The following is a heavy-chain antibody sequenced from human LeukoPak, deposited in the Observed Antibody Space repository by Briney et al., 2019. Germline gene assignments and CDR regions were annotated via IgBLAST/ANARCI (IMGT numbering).Heavy chain of an antibody. Sequence: ASVKVSCKASGYTFTSYDINWVRQATGQGLEWMGRMNPNSGNTGYAQKFQGRVTMTRNISISTAYMELSSLRSEDTAVYYCARVYGSGSKKNWFDPWGQGTLVTVSS. V-gene: IGHV1-8*01. CDR1: GYTFTSYD. CDR3: ARVYGSGSKKNWFDP. D-gene: IGHD3-10*01. CDR2: MNPNSGNT. J-gene: IGHJ5*02.